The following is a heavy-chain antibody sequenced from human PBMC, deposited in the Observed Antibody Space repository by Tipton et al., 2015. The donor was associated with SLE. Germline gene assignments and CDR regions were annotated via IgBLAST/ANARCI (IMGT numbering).Heavy chain of an antibody. CDR3: ARGYCGGSSCYSGFDY. CDR1: GYTFSDYF. Sequence: QSGAEVKKPGASVKVSCRASGYTFSDYFMDWVRQAPGQGLEWLGWISGHNGNTNYAQKFQDRVTVTTDTSTSTAYMGLRSLRSDDTAVYYCARGYCGGSSCYSGFDYWGQGTLVTVSS. J-gene: IGHJ4*02. D-gene: IGHD2-15*01. CDR2: ISGHNGNT. V-gene: IGHV1-18*04.